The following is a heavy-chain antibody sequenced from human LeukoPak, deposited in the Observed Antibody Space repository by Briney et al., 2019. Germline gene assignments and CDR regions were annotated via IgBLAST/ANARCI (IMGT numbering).Heavy chain of an antibody. Sequence: SETLSLTCAVSGGSISSNSYYWGWIRQPPGKGLEWIGSIYYSGSTYYNPSLKSRVAISVDTSKNQFSLKLSSVTAADTAVYYCARDGFRELTRGFDYWGQGTLVTVSS. D-gene: IGHD1-26*01. CDR1: GGSISSNSYY. CDR3: ARDGFRELTRGFDY. J-gene: IGHJ4*02. CDR2: IYYSGST. V-gene: IGHV4-39*07.